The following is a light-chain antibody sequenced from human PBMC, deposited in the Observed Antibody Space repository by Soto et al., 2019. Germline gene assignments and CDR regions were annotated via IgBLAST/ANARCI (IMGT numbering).Light chain of an antibody. V-gene: IGKV1-9*01. Sequence: DIQLTQSPYFLSASVGDRVTITCRASQGISSYLAWYQQKPGKAPKVLIYAASTLQSGVPSRFSGSGSGTEFTLSISSLQPKDFATYYCQQLNSYPITFGQGTRLEIK. CDR3: QQLNSYPIT. CDR1: QGISSY. CDR2: AAS. J-gene: IGKJ5*01.